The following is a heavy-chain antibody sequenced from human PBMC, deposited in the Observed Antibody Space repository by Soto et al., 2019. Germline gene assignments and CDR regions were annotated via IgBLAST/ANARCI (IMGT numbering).Heavy chain of an antibody. D-gene: IGHD3-22*01. CDR1: GFTFSDHY. Sequence: PGGSLRLSCAASGFTFSDHYMDWVRQAPGKGLEWVGRTRNKANSYTTEYAASVTGRFTISRDDSKNSLYLEMNSLKAGDTAVYYCATAGGGYHYAYWGQGTQVTVSS. J-gene: IGHJ4*02. CDR2: TRNKANSYTT. CDR3: ATAGGGYHYAY. V-gene: IGHV3-72*01.